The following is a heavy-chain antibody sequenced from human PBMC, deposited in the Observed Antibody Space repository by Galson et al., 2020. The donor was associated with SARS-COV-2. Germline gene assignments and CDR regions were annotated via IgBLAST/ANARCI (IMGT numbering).Heavy chain of an antibody. V-gene: IGHV3-7*03. Sequence: GESLKISCAASGFTFSSYWMSWVRQAPGKGLEWVANIKQDGSEKDYVDSVKGRFSISRDNAKNSLYLQMNSLRAEDTAVYYCAREPLAAVGVQFDYWGQGTLVTVSS. J-gene: IGHJ4*02. CDR1: GFTFSSYW. D-gene: IGHD6-13*01. CDR2: IKQDGSEK. CDR3: AREPLAAVGVQFDY.